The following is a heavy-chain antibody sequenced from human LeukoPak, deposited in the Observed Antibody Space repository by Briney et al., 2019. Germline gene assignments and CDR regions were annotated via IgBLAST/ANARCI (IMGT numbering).Heavy chain of an antibody. CDR3: ARAWGCSSTSCQMGYWYFDL. CDR1: GGSISSGGYY. V-gene: IGHV4-30-2*01. D-gene: IGHD2-2*01. J-gene: IGHJ2*01. Sequence: PSQTLSLTCTVSGGSISSGGYYWSWIRQPPGKGLEWIGYIYHSGSTYYNPSLKSRVTISVDRSKNQFSLKLSSVTAADTAVYYCARAWGCSSTSCQMGYWYFDLWGRGTLVTVSS. CDR2: IYHSGST.